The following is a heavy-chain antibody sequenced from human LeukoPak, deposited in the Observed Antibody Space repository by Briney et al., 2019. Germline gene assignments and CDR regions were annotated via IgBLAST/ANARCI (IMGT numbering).Heavy chain of an antibody. CDR1: GGSISSYY. J-gene: IGHJ5*02. D-gene: IGHD6-19*01. V-gene: IGHV4-4*07. CDR3: ARGSAVAGKSWFDP. Sequence: SETLSLTCTVSGGSISSYYWSWIRQPAGRGLEWIGRIYTSGSTNYNPSLKSRVTMSVDTSKNQFSLKLSSVTAADTAVYYCARGSAVAGKSWFDPWGQGTLVTVSS. CDR2: IYTSGST.